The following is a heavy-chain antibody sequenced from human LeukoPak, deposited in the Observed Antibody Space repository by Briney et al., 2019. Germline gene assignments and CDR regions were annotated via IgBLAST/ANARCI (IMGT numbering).Heavy chain of an antibody. V-gene: IGHV4-31*11. D-gene: IGHD2-21*02. Sequence: SQTLSLTCAVSGDSVSSGGYYWTWIRQHPGKGLEWIGYISNSGTTSYSPSLKSRVSISVDTSNNQFSLRLSSVTAADTAVYYCARDVVVTPSPDAFDIWGQGTMVTVSS. CDR2: ISNSGTT. CDR3: ARDVVVTPSPDAFDI. J-gene: IGHJ3*02. CDR1: GDSVSSGGYY.